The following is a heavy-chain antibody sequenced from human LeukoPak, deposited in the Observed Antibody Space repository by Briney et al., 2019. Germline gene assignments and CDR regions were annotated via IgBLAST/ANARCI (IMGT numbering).Heavy chain of an antibody. J-gene: IGHJ4*02. Sequence: SETHSLTCAVYGGSFSGYYRSWIRQPPGKGLEWIGEINHSGSTNYHPSLKSRVTISVDTSKNQFSLKLSSVTAADTAVYYCAGNARASSDYWGQGTLVTVSA. CDR1: GGSFSGYY. V-gene: IGHV4-34*01. D-gene: IGHD2-2*01. CDR3: AGNARASSDY. CDR2: INHSGST.